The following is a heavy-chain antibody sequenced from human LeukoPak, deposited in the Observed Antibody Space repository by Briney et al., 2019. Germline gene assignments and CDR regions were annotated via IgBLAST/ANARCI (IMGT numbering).Heavy chain of an antibody. V-gene: IGHV3-11*04. CDR1: GFTFSDDY. D-gene: IGHD3-22*01. J-gene: IGHJ4*02. CDR2: ISSSGSTI. CDR3: ARIPTYYYDSSGVV. Sequence: AGGSLRLSCAASGFTFSDDYMSWIRQAPGKGLEWVSYISSSGSTIYYADSVKGRFTISRDNAKNSLYLQMNSLRAEDTAVYYCARIPTYYYDSSGVVWGQGTLVTVSS.